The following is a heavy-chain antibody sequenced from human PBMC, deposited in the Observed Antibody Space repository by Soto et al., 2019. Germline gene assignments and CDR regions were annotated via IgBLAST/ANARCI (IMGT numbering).Heavy chain of an antibody. CDR1: GFTFSSYG. D-gene: IGHD2-21*01. CDR3: AKDRCGGDGYYCYFDY. V-gene: IGHV3-30*18. J-gene: IGHJ4*02. Sequence: QVQLVESGGGVVQPGRSLRLSCAASGFTFSSYGMHWVRQAPGKGLEWLAVTSYNEGNKYYAESVKGRFKISRDNSKKTLYLQMNSLRVEDTAVYYCAKDRCGGDGYYCYFDYWGQGTLVTVSP. CDR2: TSYNEGNK.